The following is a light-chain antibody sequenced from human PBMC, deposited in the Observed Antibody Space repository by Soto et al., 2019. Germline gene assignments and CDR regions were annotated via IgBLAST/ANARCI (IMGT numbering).Light chain of an antibody. CDR2: GAS. Sequence: EIVMTQSPATLSLSPGERAALSCRASQSVTTNLAWYRQKPGQAPRLLIYGASTRATDIPARFSGSGSGTEFTLTISSLQSEDFAIYYCQQYTKWPQTFGQGTKVEIK. CDR1: QSVTTN. V-gene: IGKV3-15*01. CDR3: QQYTKWPQT. J-gene: IGKJ1*01.